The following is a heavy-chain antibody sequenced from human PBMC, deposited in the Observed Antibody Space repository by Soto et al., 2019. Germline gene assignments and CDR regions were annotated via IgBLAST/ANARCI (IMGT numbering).Heavy chain of an antibody. CDR2: MNPNSGNT. CDR1: GYTFTSYD. V-gene: IGHV1-8*01. D-gene: IGHD3-10*01. J-gene: IGHJ6*03. CDR3: ARGLRRSHSGWFGESSYG. Sequence: GASVKVSCKASGYTFTSYDINWVRQATGQGLERMGWMNPNSGNTGYAQKFQGRVTMTRNTSISTAYMDLSSLRSEDTAMYYCARGLRRSHSGWFGESSYGWGKETRVT.